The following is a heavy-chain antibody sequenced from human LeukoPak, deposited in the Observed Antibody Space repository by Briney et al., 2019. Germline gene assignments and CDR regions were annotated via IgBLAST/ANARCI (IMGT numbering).Heavy chain of an antibody. CDR1: GFTFSSYA. CDR3: ARELSGYYFSPDAFDI. J-gene: IGHJ3*02. D-gene: IGHD3-22*01. Sequence: GGSLRLSCAASGFTFSSYAMHWVRQAPGRGLEWVAVISYDGSNKYYADSVKGRFTISRDNSKNTLYLQMNSLRAEDTAVYYCARELSGYYFSPDAFDIWGQGTMVTVSS. V-gene: IGHV3-30*04. CDR2: ISYDGSNK.